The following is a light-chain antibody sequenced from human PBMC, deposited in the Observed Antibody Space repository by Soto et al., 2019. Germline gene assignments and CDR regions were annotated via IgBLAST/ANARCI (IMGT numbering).Light chain of an antibody. CDR2: EDN. Sequence: NFMLTQPHSVSESPGKTVTISCTRSSGSIASNYVQWYQQRPGSSPTTVIYEDNQRPSGVPDRFSGSIDSSSNSASLTISGLMTEDEADYYCQSYDGSNHDWVFGGGTKLTVL. J-gene: IGLJ3*02. CDR3: QSYDGSNHDWV. V-gene: IGLV6-57*01. CDR1: SGSIASNY.